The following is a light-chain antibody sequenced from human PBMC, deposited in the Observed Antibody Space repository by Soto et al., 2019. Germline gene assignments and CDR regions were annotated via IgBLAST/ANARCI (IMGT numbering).Light chain of an antibody. CDR2: DAS. Sequence: EIVLTKSPATLSLSPGARATLSCRASQSVSSYLAWYQQKPGQSPRLLIYDASNRATGIPARFSGSGSGTEFTLTISSLDPEDFAVYYCQQRSNWPTFGQGTRLEIK. CDR1: QSVSSY. CDR3: QQRSNWPT. J-gene: IGKJ5*01. V-gene: IGKV3-11*01.